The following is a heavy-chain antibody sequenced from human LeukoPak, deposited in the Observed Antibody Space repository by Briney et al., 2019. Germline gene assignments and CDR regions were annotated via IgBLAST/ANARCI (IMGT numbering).Heavy chain of an antibody. CDR1: GFTFSTYW. V-gene: IGHV3-74*01. D-gene: IGHD3-10*01. J-gene: IGHJ4*02. Sequence: GGSLRLSCAASGFTFSTYWMHWVRQAPGTGLVWVARINEHGSITDYADSVKGRFTISRDNAKNTLYLQVNNLGVDDTAIYYCARGVAGSGSHWGQGTPVTVSS. CDR2: INEHGSIT. CDR3: ARGVAGSGSH.